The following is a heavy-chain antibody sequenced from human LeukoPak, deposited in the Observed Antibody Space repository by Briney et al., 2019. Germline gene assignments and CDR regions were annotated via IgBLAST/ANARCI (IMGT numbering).Heavy chain of an antibody. Sequence: ASVKVSCKASGYTFTSYGISWVRQAPGQGLEWMGWISAYNDNTNYAQKLQGRVTMTTDTSTSTAYMELRSLRSDDTAVYYCARALLWFGEPSHIDYWGQGTLVTASS. J-gene: IGHJ4*02. V-gene: IGHV1-18*01. CDR1: GYTFTSYG. CDR2: ISAYNDNT. CDR3: ARALLWFGEPSHIDY. D-gene: IGHD3-10*01.